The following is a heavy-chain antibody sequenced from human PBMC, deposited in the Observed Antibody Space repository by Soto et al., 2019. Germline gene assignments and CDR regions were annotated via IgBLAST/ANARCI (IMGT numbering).Heavy chain of an antibody. CDR2: ISAYNGNT. Sequence: ASVKVSCKASGYTFTIYGISCVLQSPLQWLEWMGWISAYNGNTNYAQKLQGRVTMTTDTSTSTAYMELRSLRSDDTAVYYCARGLIVVVVAATTYFDYWGQGTLVTVSS. D-gene: IGHD2-15*01. J-gene: IGHJ4*02. CDR1: GYTFTIYG. V-gene: IGHV1-18*01. CDR3: ARGLIVVVVAATTYFDY.